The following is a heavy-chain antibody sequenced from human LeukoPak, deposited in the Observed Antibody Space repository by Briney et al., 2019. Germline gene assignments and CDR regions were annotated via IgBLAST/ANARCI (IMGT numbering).Heavy chain of an antibody. CDR2: IYTGGST. D-gene: IGHD1-1*01. CDR1: GGSISSYY. V-gene: IGHV4-4*07. Sequence: SETLSLTCTVAGGSISSYYRSWIRQPAGKGLEWIGRIYTGGSTNYNPSLKSRLTMSVDTSKNQFSLKLRSVTAADTAVYYCAISLVSYTDGPYYYYYYMDVWGKGTTVTVSS. CDR3: AISLVSYTDGPYYYYYYMDV. J-gene: IGHJ6*03.